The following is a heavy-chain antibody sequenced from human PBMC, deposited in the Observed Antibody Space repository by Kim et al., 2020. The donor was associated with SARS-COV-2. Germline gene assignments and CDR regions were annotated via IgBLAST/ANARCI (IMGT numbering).Heavy chain of an antibody. V-gene: IGHV3-30*18. CDR3: AKSSSGSYYYGMDV. Sequence: GGSLRLSCAASGFTFSSYGMHWVRQAPGKGLEWVAVISYDGSNKYYADSVKGRFTISRDNSKNTLYLQMNSLRAEDTAVYYCAKSSSGSYYYGMDVRGQGTTVTVSS. D-gene: IGHD6-19*01. J-gene: IGHJ6*02. CDR2: ISYDGSNK. CDR1: GFTFSSYG.